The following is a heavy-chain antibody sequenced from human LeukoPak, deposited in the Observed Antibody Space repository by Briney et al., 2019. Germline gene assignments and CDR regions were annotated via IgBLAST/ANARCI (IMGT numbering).Heavy chain of an antibody. Sequence: GGSLRLSCAASGFTFSSYAMSWVRQAPGKGLEWVSAISGSGGSTYYADSVKGRFTISRDNSKNTLYLQMNSLRAEDTAVYYCAKKEWELLRPYYYYMDVWGKGTTVTVSS. D-gene: IGHD1-26*01. J-gene: IGHJ6*03. CDR1: GFTFSSYA. CDR3: AKKEWELLRPYYYYMDV. CDR2: ISGSGGST. V-gene: IGHV3-23*01.